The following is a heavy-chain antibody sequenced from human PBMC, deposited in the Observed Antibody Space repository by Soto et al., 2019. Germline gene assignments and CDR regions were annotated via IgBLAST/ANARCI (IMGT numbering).Heavy chain of an antibody. D-gene: IGHD3-3*01. Sequence: SVKVSCKASGGTFSSYAISWVRQAPGQGLEWMGGIIPIFGTANYAQKFQSRVTITADESTSTAYMELSSLRSEDTAVYYCARVSIFGVVIRPDYYYYGMDVWGQGTTVTVSS. CDR2: IIPIFGTA. CDR3: ARVSIFGVVIRPDYYYYGMDV. V-gene: IGHV1-69*13. CDR1: GGTFSSYA. J-gene: IGHJ6*02.